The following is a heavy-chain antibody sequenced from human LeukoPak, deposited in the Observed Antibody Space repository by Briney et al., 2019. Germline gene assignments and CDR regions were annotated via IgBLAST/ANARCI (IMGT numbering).Heavy chain of an antibody. CDR3: AKDISETGTGAWFDP. V-gene: IGHV3-23*01. CDR1: GFSFSNYA. Sequence: GGSLRLSCAASGFSFSNYAMGWFRQAPGKGLEWVSGISGTGGGTYYADSVKGRFTISRDNSKNTLYLQMNSLRAEDTAIYYCAKDISETGTGAWFDPWGQGTLVTVSS. CDR2: ISGTGGGT. D-gene: IGHD1-1*01. J-gene: IGHJ5*02.